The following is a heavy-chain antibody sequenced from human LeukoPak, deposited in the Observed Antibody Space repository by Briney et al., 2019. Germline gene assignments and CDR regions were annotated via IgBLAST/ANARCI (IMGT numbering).Heavy chain of an antibody. Sequence: GGSLRPSCAASGFSFGDYSMHWVRQRPGKGLEWVSLVSWDGDAVYYADSVRGRFTISRDNTKDSLYLQMKSLKTADTALYFCARDRGGNTAGFDSWGQGTLVTVSS. D-gene: IGHD4-23*01. CDR3: ARDRGGNTAGFDS. CDR1: GFSFGDYS. CDR2: VSWDGDAV. J-gene: IGHJ4*02. V-gene: IGHV3-43*01.